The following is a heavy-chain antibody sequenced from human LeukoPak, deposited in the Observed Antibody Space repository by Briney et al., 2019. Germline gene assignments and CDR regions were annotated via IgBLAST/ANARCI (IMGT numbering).Heavy chain of an antibody. V-gene: IGHV3-15*01. Sequence: GGSLRLSCAASGFTFSNAWMSWVRQAPGKGLEWDGRIKSKTDGGTTDYAAPVKGRFTISRDDSKNTLYLQMNSLKTEDTAVYYCTTWAVVPAAISYWGQGTLVTVSS. CDR3: TTWAVVPAAISY. CDR2: IKSKTDGGTT. J-gene: IGHJ4*02. CDR1: GFTFSNAW. D-gene: IGHD2-2*01.